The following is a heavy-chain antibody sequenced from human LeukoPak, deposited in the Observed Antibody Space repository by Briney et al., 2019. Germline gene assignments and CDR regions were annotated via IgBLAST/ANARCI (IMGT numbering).Heavy chain of an antibody. D-gene: IGHD3-10*01. CDR1: GFTFSSYC. J-gene: IGHJ6*02. Sequence: GGSLRLSCAASGFTFSSYCMHWVRQAPGKGLEWVGVIWSDGSNTSYAHSVKGRFTISRDTSTNTLYLQMNSLRAEDTAVYYCARGLIWFGESNVGYGMDVWGQGTTVTVSS. V-gene: IGHV3-33*01. CDR3: ARGLIWFGESNVGYGMDV. CDR2: IWSDGSNT.